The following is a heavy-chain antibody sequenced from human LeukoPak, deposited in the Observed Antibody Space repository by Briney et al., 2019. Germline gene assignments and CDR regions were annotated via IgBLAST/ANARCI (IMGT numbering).Heavy chain of an antibody. D-gene: IGHD1-1*01. CDR2: INSDGSIV. CDR1: GFTFNTYW. J-gene: IGHJ4*02. CDR3: SRGRNWDDGDH. V-gene: IGHV3-74*01. Sequence: PGGFLRLSCAASGFTFNTYWMYWVRQAPGKGLVWVSHINSDGSIVNYGDSVKGRFTISRDNAKNTLYLQMNSLRADDTALYFCSRGRNWDDGDHWGQGTLVTVSS.